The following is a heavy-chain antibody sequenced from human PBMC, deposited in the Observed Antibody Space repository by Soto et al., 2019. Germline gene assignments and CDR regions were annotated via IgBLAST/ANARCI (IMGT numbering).Heavy chain of an antibody. Sequence: QVQLVESGGGVVQPGRSLRLSCAASGFTFSSYAMDWVRQAPGKGLEWVAVVSYDGSNKYYADSVRGRFTIYRDNSKTPLYLQMNSLRAEDTAVYYCARPLWRDDYNWGYFDLWGRGTLVTVSS. CDR3: ARPLWRDDYNWGYFDL. J-gene: IGHJ2*01. CDR1: GFTFSSYA. D-gene: IGHD4-4*01. V-gene: IGHV3-30-3*01. CDR2: VSYDGSNK.